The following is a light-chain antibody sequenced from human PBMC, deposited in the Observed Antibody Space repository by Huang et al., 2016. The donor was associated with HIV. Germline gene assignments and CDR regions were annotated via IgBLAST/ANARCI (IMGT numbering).Light chain of an antibody. CDR2: AAS. CDR3: QQSYSTPKT. V-gene: IGKV1-39*01. Sequence: DIQMTQSPSSLSASVGDRVIITCRASQSIRNYLNWYQQKPGKAPNVVIYAASSLQGGVPSRVSGSGSGTDFILTISSLQPEDFGTYYCQQSYSTPKTFGGGTKVEIK. J-gene: IGKJ4*01. CDR1: QSIRNY.